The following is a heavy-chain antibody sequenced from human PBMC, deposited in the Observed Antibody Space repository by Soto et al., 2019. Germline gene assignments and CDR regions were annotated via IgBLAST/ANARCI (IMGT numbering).Heavy chain of an antibody. Sequence: QVQLVQSGAEVKKPGASVKVSCKASGYTFTSYEINWVRQATGQGLEWMGWMNPNRGNTGYAQKFQGRVTMTRNTSISTAYSELTSLRAEDTAVYYCARAQYYDSSGYYPNFDYWGQGTLITVSS. CDR1: GYTFTSYE. CDR2: MNPNRGNT. D-gene: IGHD3-22*01. J-gene: IGHJ4*02. V-gene: IGHV1-8*01. CDR3: ARAQYYDSSGYYPNFDY.